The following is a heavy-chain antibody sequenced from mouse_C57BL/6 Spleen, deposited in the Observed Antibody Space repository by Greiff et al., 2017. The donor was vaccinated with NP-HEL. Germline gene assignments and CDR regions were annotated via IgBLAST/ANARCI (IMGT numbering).Heavy chain of an antibody. D-gene: IGHD1-1*01. CDR2: INPYNGDT. J-gene: IGHJ2*01. CDR3: AREDYYGSSYKFDY. V-gene: IGHV1-20*01. Sequence: EVKLQQSGPELVKPGDSVKISCKASGYSFTGYFMNWVMQSHGKSLEWIGRINPYNGDTFYNQKFKGKATLTVDKSSSTAHMELRSLTSEDSAVYYCAREDYYGSSYKFDYWGQGTTLTVSS. CDR1: GYSFTGYF.